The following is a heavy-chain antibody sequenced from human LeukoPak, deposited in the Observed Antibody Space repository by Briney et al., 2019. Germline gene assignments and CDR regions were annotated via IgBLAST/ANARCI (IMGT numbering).Heavy chain of an antibody. CDR3: ARHVHGGYYDGMDV. D-gene: IGHD3-10*01. V-gene: IGHV5-51*01. J-gene: IGHJ6*02. CDR1: DYSLTNYW. CDR2: IYPDDSDT. Sequence: GESLKISCKASDYSLTNYWIGWVRQMPGKGLEWMGVIYPDDSDTRYSPSFRGHVTISADKSISTAYLQWSSLKASDTAMYYCARHVHGGYYDGMDVWVQGTPVTVSS.